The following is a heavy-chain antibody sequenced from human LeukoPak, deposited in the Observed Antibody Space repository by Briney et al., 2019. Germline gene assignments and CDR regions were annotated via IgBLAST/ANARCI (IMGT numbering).Heavy chain of an antibody. CDR1: GGSISSRSDY. CDR2: LDSSGST. Sequence: SETLSLTCTASGGSISSRSDYWGWIRQTPGKGLEWIGNLDSSGSTYYNPSLKSRVTISVGTSKNQFSLNLRSVTAADTAISFCSRSHDYGGLYFYYYMDVWGKGTTVTVSS. D-gene: IGHD4-23*01. CDR3: SRSHDYGGLYFYYYMDV. J-gene: IGHJ6*03. V-gene: IGHV4-39*01.